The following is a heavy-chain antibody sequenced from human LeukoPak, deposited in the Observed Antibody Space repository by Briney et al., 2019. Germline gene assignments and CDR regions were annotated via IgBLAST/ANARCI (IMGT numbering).Heavy chain of an antibody. Sequence: SGGSLRLSCAASAFTFSNYAMSWVRQAPGKGLQWVSVIYSNTSAYYADSVKGRFTISRHNSKNTLYLQMTSLRAEDTAVYYCARDIPVDSRSSVPKPVRDSWGQGTLVTVSS. CDR1: AFTFSNYA. V-gene: IGHV3-53*04. J-gene: IGHJ5*02. D-gene: IGHD6-6*01. CDR2: IYSNTSA. CDR3: ARDIPVDSRSSVPKPVRDS.